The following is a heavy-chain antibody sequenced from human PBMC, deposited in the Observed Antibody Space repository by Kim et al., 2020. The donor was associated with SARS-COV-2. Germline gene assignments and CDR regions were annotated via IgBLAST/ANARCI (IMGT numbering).Heavy chain of an antibody. J-gene: IGHJ6*02. V-gene: IGHV7-4-1*02. CDR3: ARAPNMVRVPSYYYYGMDV. CDR2: INTNTGNP. D-gene: IGHD3-10*01. Sequence: ASVKVSCKASGYTFTSYAMNWVRQAPGQGLEWMGWINTNTGNPTYAQGFTGRFVFSLDTSVSTAYLQISSLKAEDTAVYYCARAPNMVRVPSYYYYGMDVWGQVTTVTVSS. CDR1: GYTFTSYA.